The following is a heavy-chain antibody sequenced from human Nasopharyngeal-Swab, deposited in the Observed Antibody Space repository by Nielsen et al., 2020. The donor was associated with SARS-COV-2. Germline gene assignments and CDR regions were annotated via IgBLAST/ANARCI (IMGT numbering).Heavy chain of an antibody. V-gene: IGHV3-30-3*01. D-gene: IGHD5-12*01. CDR3: ARAKGGYSGYGYIDH. J-gene: IGHJ4*02. Sequence: GGSLRLSCAASGFTFSSYAMHWVRQAPGKGLEWVAVISYDGSNKYYADSVKGRFTISRDNSKNTLYLQMNSLRAEDTAVYYCARAKGGYSGYGYIDHWGQGTLVTVSS. CDR2: ISYDGSNK. CDR1: GFTFSSYA.